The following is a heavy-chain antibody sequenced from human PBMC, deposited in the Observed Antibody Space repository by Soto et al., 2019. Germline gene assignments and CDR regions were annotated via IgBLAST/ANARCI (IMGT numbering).Heavy chain of an antibody. CDR1: A. CDR3: AKGFAATHYFNYAMDF. J-gene: IGHJ6*02. CDR2: ISGSGGST. D-gene: IGHD2-15*01. V-gene: IGHV3-23*01. Sequence: AGSWISQEPGKGLQWVSVISGSGGSTYYADSVKGRFTLSRDNSKNTLYLQMNGLRADDTAVYYFAKGFAATHYFNYAMDFWGQGTTVTGSS.